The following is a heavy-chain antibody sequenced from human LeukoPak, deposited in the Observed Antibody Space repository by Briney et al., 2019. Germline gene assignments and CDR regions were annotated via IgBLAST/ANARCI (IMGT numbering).Heavy chain of an antibody. V-gene: IGHV4-4*02. J-gene: IGHJ4*02. CDR2: IYHSGIT. CDR3: ARIDDYNYNYYFDY. Sequence: SETLSLTCAVSGGSISSTNWWSWVRQPPGKGLEWIGEIYHSGITNYNASLKSRVTISVDTSKNQFSLKLSSVTAADTAVYYCARIDDYNYNYYFDYWGQGTLVTVSS. D-gene: IGHD5-24*01. CDR1: GGSISSTNW.